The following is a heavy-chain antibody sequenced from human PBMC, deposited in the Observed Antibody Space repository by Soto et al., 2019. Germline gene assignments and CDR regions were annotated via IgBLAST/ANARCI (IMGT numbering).Heavy chain of an antibody. V-gene: IGHV3-74*02. CDR3: ARGIGYSAQDY. J-gene: IGHJ4*02. CDR2: ISGDGSST. Sequence: VQLVESGGGVVQPGRSLRLSCAASGFTFSNYWMHWVRQVPGKGLVWVSRISGDGSSTDYADSVKGRFTFSRDNAKNTLYVQMNSLRAEDTAVYYCARGIGYSAQDYWGQGTLVTVSS. D-gene: IGHD1-1*01. CDR1: GFTFSNYW.